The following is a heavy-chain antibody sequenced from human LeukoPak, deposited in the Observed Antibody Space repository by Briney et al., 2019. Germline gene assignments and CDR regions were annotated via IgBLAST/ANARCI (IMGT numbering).Heavy chain of an antibody. CDR3: ARQPHDFSTDDLDY. V-gene: IGHV4-39*01. J-gene: IGHJ4*02. Sequence: SETLSLTCTVSGGSIKSSNYCWGWIRQFPGEGLEWIGSFFYSGSTYYNPSLESRVTISVDTSKNQFSLNLSSVTAADTGVYYCARQPHDFSTDDLDYWGQGTLVTVSS. CDR1: GGSIKSSNYC. CDR2: FFYSGST. D-gene: IGHD3/OR15-3a*01.